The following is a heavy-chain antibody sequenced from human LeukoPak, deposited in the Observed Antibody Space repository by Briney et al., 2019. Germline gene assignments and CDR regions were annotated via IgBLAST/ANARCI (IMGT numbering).Heavy chain of an antibody. CDR1: GFSFSNYG. CDR3: AKDRCSGGRCYSSPYDAFDV. Sequence: GGSLRLSCAASGFSFSNYGMHWVRQAPGKGLERVAFIRFDGNNNYYGDSVKGRFTISRDNSKNTLYMQMNSLRAEDTAMYYCAKDRCSGGRCYSSPYDAFDVWGQGAMVTVSS. V-gene: IGHV3-30*02. CDR2: IRFDGNNN. J-gene: IGHJ3*01. D-gene: IGHD2-15*01.